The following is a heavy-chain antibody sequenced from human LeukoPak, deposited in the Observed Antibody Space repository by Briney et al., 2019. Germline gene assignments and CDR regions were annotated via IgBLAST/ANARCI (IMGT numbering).Heavy chain of an antibody. J-gene: IGHJ6*03. D-gene: IGHD3-10*01. CDR2: IDGGGGR. Sequence: GGSLTVSCAVSGFTVSANSMSWVRQAPGKGLEWVSVIDGGGGRNYADSVKGRFTISRDTSKNTVLLQMSSLRVEDTAVYYCVGYGSGSYYNYYMDVWGKGTTVTVSS. CDR3: VGYGSGSYYNYYMDV. CDR1: GFTVSANS. V-gene: IGHV3-66*01.